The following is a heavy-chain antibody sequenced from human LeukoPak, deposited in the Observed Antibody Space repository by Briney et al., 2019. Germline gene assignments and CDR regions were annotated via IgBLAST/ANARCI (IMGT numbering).Heavy chain of an antibody. Sequence: ETLSLTCTVSGGSISSNYMSWVRQAPGKGLEWVSVIYSGGSTYYADSVKGRFTISRDNSKNTLYLQMNGLRAEDTAVYYCARVRLGDSSTYYYPYFDYWGQGTLVTVSS. D-gene: IGHD3-22*01. J-gene: IGHJ4*02. CDR1: GGSISSNY. CDR3: ARVRLGDSSTYYYPYFDY. V-gene: IGHV3-53*01. CDR2: IYSGGST.